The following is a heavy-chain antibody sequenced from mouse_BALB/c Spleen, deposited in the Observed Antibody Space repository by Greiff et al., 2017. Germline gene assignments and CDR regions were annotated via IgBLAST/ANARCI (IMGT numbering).Heavy chain of an antibody. CDR1: GFDFSRYW. J-gene: IGHJ3*01. D-gene: IGHD1-2*01. CDR2: INPDSSTI. V-gene: IGHV4-1*02. CDR3: ARPGHYYGYTWFAY. Sequence: EVKLMESGGGLVQPGGSLKLSCAASGFDFSRYWMSWVRQAPGKGLEWIGEINPDSSTINYTPSLKDKFIISRDNAKNTLYLQMSKVRSEDTALYYCARPGHYYGYTWFAYWGQGTLVTVSA.